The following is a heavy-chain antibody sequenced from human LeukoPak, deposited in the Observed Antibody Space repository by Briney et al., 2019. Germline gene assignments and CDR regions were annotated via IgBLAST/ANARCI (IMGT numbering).Heavy chain of an antibody. CDR2: INTNTGNP. J-gene: IGHJ4*02. Sequence: ASVKVSCKASGYTFTSYAMNWVRQAPGQGLEWMGWINTNTGNPTYAQGFTGRFVFSLDTSVSTAYLQISSLKAEDTAVYYCARVSLAPGVAGNGFDYWGQGALVTVSS. D-gene: IGHD6-19*01. V-gene: IGHV7-4-1*02. CDR1: GYTFTSYA. CDR3: ARVSLAPGVAGNGFDY.